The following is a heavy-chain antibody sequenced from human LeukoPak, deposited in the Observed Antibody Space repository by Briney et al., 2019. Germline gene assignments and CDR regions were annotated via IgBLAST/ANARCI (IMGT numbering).Heavy chain of an antibody. CDR2: IYSGDSQT. CDR3: AIHFIIAAAGTSDY. Sequence: GESLKISCKGSGHSFTYWIGWVRQMPGKGLEWMGIIYSGDSQTKYSPSFQGHVTISADKSISTAYLQWSSLKASDTAMYYCAIHFIIAAAGTSDYWGQGTLVTVSS. D-gene: IGHD6-13*01. CDR1: GHSFTYW. J-gene: IGHJ4*02. V-gene: IGHV5-51*01.